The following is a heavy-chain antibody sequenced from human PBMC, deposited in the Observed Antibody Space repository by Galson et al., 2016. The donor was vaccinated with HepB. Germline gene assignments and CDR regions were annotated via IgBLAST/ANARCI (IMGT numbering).Heavy chain of an antibody. CDR1: GFTFSDHA. V-gene: IGHV3-64D*08. J-gene: IGHJ4*02. Sequence: SLRLSCAASGFTFSDHAMRWVRRAPGKGLEYVSAISGKGDNTHYADSVRGRFTISRDNTKNTLYLQLSSLRAEDAAIYYCSKHRLGYYDSGSPFDYWGQGTLVTVSS. CDR2: ISGKGDNT. D-gene: IGHD3-10*01. CDR3: SKHRLGYYDSGSPFDY.